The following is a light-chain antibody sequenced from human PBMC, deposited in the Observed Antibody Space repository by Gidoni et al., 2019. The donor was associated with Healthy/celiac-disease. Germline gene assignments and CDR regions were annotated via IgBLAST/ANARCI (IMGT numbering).Light chain of an antibody. J-gene: IGKJ5*01. CDR2: GAS. CDR1: QSVSSY. Sequence: EMVLTQTPATLSLSPGERATLSCRASQSVSSYLAWYQQKHGPAPRLLIYGASNRATGIPARFSGSGSGTDFTLTISSLEPEDFAVYYCQQRSNWPPITFGQGTRLEIK. CDR3: QQRSNWPPIT. V-gene: IGKV3-11*01.